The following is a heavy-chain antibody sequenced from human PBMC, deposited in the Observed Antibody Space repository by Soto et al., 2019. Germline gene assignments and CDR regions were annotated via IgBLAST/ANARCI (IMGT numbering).Heavy chain of an antibody. CDR3: VRPLPTGRNNGLHV. J-gene: IGHJ6*01. CDR2: IYDNGTT. CDR1: GLTVSNAY. D-gene: IGHD1-1*01. Sequence: EVQLVESGGGLIQPGGSLRLSCAASGLTVSNAYMAWVRQAPGMGLEWVSVIYDNGTTYYADSVKGRFTISRDTSTNTLSLPMDSLRAEDTAVYYCVRPLPTGRNNGLHVWGEGTPVTVSA. V-gene: IGHV3-53*01.